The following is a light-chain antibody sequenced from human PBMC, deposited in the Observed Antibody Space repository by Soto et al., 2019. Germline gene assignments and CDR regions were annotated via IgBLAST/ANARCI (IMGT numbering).Light chain of an antibody. J-gene: IGLJ2*01. CDR3: ATLDGSLPGEV. CDR2: DNN. V-gene: IGLV1-51*01. CDR1: SSNIGNNY. Sequence: QSVLTQSPSVSAAPGQKVTISCSGSSSNIGNNYVSWYQQLPGTAPKLLIYDNNKRPSGIPDRFSGSKSGTSGTLDITGLQTGNEADYYCATLDGSLPGEVFGGGTKLTV.